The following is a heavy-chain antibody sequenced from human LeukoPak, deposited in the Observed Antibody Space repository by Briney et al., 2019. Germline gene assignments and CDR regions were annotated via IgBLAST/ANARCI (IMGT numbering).Heavy chain of an antibody. CDR2: IKSKTDGGTT. Sequence: GGSLRLSCAASGFTFSNAWMSWVCQAPGKGLEWVGRIKSKTDGGTTDYAAPVKGRFTISRDDSKNTLYLQMNSLKTEDTAVYYCTTGWAIFGVIDYWGQGTLVTVSS. CDR1: GFTFSNAW. J-gene: IGHJ4*02. CDR3: TTGWAIFGVIDY. V-gene: IGHV3-15*01. D-gene: IGHD3-3*01.